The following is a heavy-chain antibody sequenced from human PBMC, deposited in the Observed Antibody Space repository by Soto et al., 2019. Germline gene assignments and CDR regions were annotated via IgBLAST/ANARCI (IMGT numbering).Heavy chain of an antibody. CDR3: ARGPSGDKVHY. Sequence: SETLPHTWAVQGGSFSDYYWSWIRQPPGKGLEWIGEINYSGRTNYNPSLRSQVAISLDTSKNHFSLTLSSVTAADTAVYYCARGPSGDKVHYWGQGALVTVSS. V-gene: IGHV4-34*01. CDR2: INYSGRT. CDR1: GGSFSDYY. D-gene: IGHD7-27*01. J-gene: IGHJ4*02.